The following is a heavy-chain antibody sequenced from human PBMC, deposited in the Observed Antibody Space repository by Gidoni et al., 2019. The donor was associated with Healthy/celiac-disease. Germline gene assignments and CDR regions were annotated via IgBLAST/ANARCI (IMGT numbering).Heavy chain of an antibody. CDR2: ISSSSSYI. V-gene: IGHV3-21*01. D-gene: IGHD3-9*01. CDR1: GFTFSSSS. J-gene: IGHJ6*02. Sequence: EVQLVESGGGLVKPGGSLSLSCAASGFTFSSSSMNWVRQAPGKGLEWVSSISSSSSYIYYAASVKGRFTISRDNAKNSLYLQMHSLRAEDTAVYYCAREGILTGPPYYYYGMDVWGQGTTVTVSS. CDR3: AREGILTGPPYYYYGMDV.